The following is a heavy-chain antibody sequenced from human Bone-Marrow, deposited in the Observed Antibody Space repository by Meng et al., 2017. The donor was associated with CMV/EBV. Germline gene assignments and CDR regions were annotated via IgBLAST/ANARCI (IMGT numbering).Heavy chain of an antibody. V-gene: IGHV4-39*07. Sequence: SETLSLTCTVPGGSINNSLYYWGWIRQPPGKGLEWIGVISYRGSTYYNPSLKSRVTISIDTSKSQFSLKLSSVTAADTAVYYCARDSGCGGDCTTAVYGMDVWGQGTTVTVSS. CDR3: ARDSGCGGDCTTAVYGMDV. J-gene: IGHJ6*02. CDR1: GGSINNSLYY. D-gene: IGHD2-21*01. CDR2: ISYRGST.